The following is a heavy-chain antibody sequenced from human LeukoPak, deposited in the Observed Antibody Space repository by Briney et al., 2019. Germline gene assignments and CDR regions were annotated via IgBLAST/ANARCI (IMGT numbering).Heavy chain of an antibody. V-gene: IGHV4-59*08. CDR3: ARSNPLAAAGWFDP. CDR2: IYYSGST. J-gene: IGHJ5*02. D-gene: IGHD6-13*01. Sequence: SETLSLTCTVSGGSISSYYWSWLRQPPGKGLEWIGYIYYSGSTNYNPSLKSRVTISVDTSKNQFSLKLSSVTAADTAVYYCARSNPLAAAGWFDPWGQGTLVTVSS. CDR1: GGSISSYY.